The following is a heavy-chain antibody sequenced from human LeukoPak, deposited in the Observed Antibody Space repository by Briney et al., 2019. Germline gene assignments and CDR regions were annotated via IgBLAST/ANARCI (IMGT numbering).Heavy chain of an antibody. D-gene: IGHD6-19*01. CDR3: ARGPLAFRRVAGIFS. CDR1: GGSISSGGYY. J-gene: IGHJ5*02. Sequence: PSQTLSLPCTVSGGSISSGGYYWSWIRQHPGKGLEWIGYIYYSGSTYYNPSLKSRVTISVDTSKNQFALKLSSVTAADTAVYYCARGPLAFRRVAGIFSWGRGTQVTVSS. V-gene: IGHV4-31*03. CDR2: IYYSGST.